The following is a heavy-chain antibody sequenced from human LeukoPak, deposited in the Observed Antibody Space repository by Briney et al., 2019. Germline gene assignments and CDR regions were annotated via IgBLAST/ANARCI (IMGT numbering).Heavy chain of an antibody. CDR2: INPAGNYA. CDR1: GLTFSNYW. Sequence: PGGSLRPSCAASGLTFSNYWIHWVRQAPGKGLVWVSRINPAGNYANYADSVKGRFTISRDNAKNTVYLQMNSLRAEDTALFYCVRDWDHYDFDSWGQGTLVTVSS. V-gene: IGHV3-74*01. D-gene: IGHD3-3*01. J-gene: IGHJ5*01. CDR3: VRDWDHYDFDS.